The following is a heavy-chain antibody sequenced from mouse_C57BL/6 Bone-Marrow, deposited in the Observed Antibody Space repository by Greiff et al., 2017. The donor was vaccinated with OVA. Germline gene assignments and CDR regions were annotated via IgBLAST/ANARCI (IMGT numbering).Heavy chain of an antibody. D-gene: IGHD2-2*01. CDR2: INPNSGST. V-gene: IGHV1-64*01. Sequence: QVQLQQPGAELVKPGASVKLSCKASGYTFTSYWMHWVKQRPGQGLEWIGMINPNSGSTNYNEKFKSKATLTVDKSSSTAYMQLSSLTSEDSAVYYCARPPYGYERSYDAMDYWGQGTSVTVSS. J-gene: IGHJ4*01. CDR3: ARPPYGYERSYDAMDY. CDR1: GYTFTSYW.